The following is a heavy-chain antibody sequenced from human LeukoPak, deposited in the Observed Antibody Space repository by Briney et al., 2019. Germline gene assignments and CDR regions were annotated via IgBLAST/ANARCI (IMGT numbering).Heavy chain of an antibody. V-gene: IGHV5-51*01. J-gene: IGHJ2*01. CDR2: IHPGNSDT. CDR3: ARTPDSYDSRGFQYWYFDL. Sequence: GESLKISCKGSGYSLTSYWIAWVRQMPGKGLEWMRIIHPGNSDTRHSPSFQGQVTISADKSSSTAYLQWSSLKASDTAMYYCARTPDSYDSRGFQYWYFDLWGRGTQVTVSS. D-gene: IGHD3-22*01. CDR1: GYSLTSYW.